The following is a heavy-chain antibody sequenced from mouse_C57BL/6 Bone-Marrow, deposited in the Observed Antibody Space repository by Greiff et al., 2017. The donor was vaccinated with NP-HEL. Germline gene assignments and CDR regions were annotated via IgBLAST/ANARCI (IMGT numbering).Heavy chain of an antibody. V-gene: IGHV1-50*01. Sequence: QVQLQQPGAELVKPGASVKLSCKASGYTFTSYWMQWVKQRPGQGLEWIGEIDPSASYTNYNQKFKGKATLTVDTSSCTAYMQLSSRTSEDSAVYYCARLDYYFDYWGQGTTLTVSS. CDR3: ARLDYYFDY. CDR1: GYTFTSYW. J-gene: IGHJ2*01. CDR2: IDPSASYT.